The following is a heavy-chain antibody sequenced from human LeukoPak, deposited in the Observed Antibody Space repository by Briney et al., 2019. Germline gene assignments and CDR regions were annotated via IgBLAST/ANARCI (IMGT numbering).Heavy chain of an antibody. CDR2: IRYGGSDK. CDR1: GFTLSSYG. V-gene: IGHV3-30*02. Sequence: GGSLRLSCAASGFTLSSYGMHWVRQAPGKGLEWVAFIRYGGSDKYYADSAKGRFTISRDNSKNTLYLQTNSLRVEDTAVYYCAKDDPVRSAFDIWGQGTMVTVSS. CDR3: AKDDPVRSAFDI. J-gene: IGHJ3*02.